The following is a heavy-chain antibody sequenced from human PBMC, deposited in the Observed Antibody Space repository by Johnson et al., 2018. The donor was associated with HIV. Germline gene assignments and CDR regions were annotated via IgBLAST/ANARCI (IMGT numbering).Heavy chain of an antibody. V-gene: IGHV3-48*04. CDR3: ARAINDAFDI. CDR1: GFTFSSYW. Sequence: MLLVESGGGLVQPGGSLRLSCAASGFTFSSYWMSWVRQAPGKGLEWLSYITSSGTSSYYADSVKGRLTISRDNAKNSLYLQMNSLRAEDTAVYFCARAINDAFDIWGQGTMVTVSP. J-gene: IGHJ3*02. CDR2: ITSSGTSS.